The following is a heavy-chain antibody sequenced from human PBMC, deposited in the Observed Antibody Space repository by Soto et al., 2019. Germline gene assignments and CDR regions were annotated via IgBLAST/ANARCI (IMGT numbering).Heavy chain of an antibody. CDR1: GYTFRSFG. V-gene: IGHV1-18*01. D-gene: IGHD3-10*01. CDR2: ISTYNGHT. CDR3: ARVWFGELSWFDS. J-gene: IGHJ5*01. Sequence: QVQLVQSGGEVKKPGASVKVSCKTSGYTFRSFGISWVRQAPGQGPEWVGWISTYNGHTNYAQKFQGRVTMTTDTXTNTAYMGLRSLRSDDTAVYYCARVWFGELSWFDSWGQGTLVTVSS.